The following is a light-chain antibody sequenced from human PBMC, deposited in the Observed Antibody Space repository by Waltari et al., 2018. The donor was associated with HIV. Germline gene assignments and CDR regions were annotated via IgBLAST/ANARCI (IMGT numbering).Light chain of an antibody. Sequence: EIVMTQSPATLSVSPGERATLSCRASQSVSSNLAWYQQKPGIPARFSGSGSGTEFTLTISSLQSEDFAVYYCQQYNNWPPEITFGPGTKVDIK. J-gene: IGKJ3*01. CDR3: QQYNNWPPEIT. CDR1: QSVSSN. V-gene: IGKV3-15*01.